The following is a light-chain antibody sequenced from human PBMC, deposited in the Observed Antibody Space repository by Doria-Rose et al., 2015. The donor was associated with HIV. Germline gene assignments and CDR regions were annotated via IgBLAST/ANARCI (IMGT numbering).Light chain of an antibody. Sequence: EIVLTQSPGTLSLSPGERAILSCRASQSVSANYLAWYQQRPGQSPRLLIYATSSRATDIPDRFSGSGSGTDFALTISRLEPEDFAVYYCHQYASSRTFGQGTKVEIK. V-gene: IGKV3-20*01. J-gene: IGKJ1*01. CDR2: ATS. CDR1: QSVSANY. CDR3: HQYASSRT.